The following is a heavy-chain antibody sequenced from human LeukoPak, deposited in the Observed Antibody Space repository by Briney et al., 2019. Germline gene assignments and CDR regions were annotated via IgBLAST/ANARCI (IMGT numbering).Heavy chain of an antibody. J-gene: IGHJ4*02. V-gene: IGHV3-30*02. CDR3: ASGIAAAQD. D-gene: IGHD6-13*01. Sequence: GGSHRLSCAASGFSFSDAWMSWVRQAPGKGLEWVAFIPYDGSNKYYADSVKGRFTISRDNSKNTLYLQMNSLRAEDTAVYYCASGIAAAQDWGQGTLVTVSS. CDR1: GFSFSDAW. CDR2: IPYDGSNK.